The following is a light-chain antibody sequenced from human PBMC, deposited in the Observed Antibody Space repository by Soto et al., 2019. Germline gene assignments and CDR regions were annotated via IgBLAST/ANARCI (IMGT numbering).Light chain of an antibody. CDR2: AAS. V-gene: IGKV1-27*01. Sequence: SQMTQSRSSLSASVGDRVTITCRASLPISNYLAWYQQKPGKIPNLLIYAASTLQAGVPSRFSGSGSGTEFTLTISSLQPDDFATYYCQHYNSYSEAFGQGTKVDIK. J-gene: IGKJ1*01. CDR3: QHYNSYSEA. CDR1: LPISNY.